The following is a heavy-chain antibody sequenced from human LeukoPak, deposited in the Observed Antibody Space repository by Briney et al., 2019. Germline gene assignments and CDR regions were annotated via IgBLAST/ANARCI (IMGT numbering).Heavy chain of an antibody. CDR1: GFTFSSYA. CDR2: ISGSGGST. V-gene: IGHV3-23*01. J-gene: IGHJ4*02. D-gene: IGHD3-10*01. CDR3: AKERPETTGSPFGFYFDY. Sequence: GGSLRLSCAASGFTFSSYAMSWVRQAPGKGLEWVSAISGSGGSTYYADSVKGRFTISRDNSKNTLYLQMNSLRAEDTAVYYCAKERPETTGSPFGFYFDYWGQGTLVTVSS.